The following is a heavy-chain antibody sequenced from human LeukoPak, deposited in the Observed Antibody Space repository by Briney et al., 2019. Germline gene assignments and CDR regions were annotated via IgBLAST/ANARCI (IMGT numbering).Heavy chain of an antibody. V-gene: IGHV3-11*01. CDR1: GFTFSYYY. CDR3: ARAFKRFRGDYRFDP. CDR2: ISSSGSTI. D-gene: IGHD4-17*01. J-gene: IGHJ5*02. Sequence: GGSLRLSCAASGFTFSYYYMSWIRQAPGQGLEWVSYISSSGSTIYYADSVKGRFTISRDNAKNSLYLQMNSLRAEDTAVYYCARAFKRFRGDYRFDPWGQGTLVTVSS.